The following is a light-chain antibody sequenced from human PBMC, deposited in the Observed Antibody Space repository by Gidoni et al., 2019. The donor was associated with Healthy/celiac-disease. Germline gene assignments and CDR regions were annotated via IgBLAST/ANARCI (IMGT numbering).Light chain of an antibody. CDR1: QSVSSN. J-gene: IGKJ2*01. Sequence: EIVMTQSPATLSVSPGERATLSCRASQSVSSNLAWYQQKPGQAPRLPIYGASTRATGIPARFSGSGSWTEFTLTISSLQSEDFAVYYCQQYNNWPPVYTFGQGTKLEIK. V-gene: IGKV3-15*01. CDR2: GAS. CDR3: QQYNNWPPVYT.